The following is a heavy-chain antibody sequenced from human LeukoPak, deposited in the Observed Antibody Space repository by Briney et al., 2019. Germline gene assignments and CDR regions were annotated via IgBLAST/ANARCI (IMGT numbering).Heavy chain of an antibody. V-gene: IGHV3-23*01. D-gene: IGHD6-19*01. CDR3: AKDRGSGWPQFDY. Sequence: GGSLRLSCAASGFSFGSYAMSWVRQAPGKGLEWVSALSGRGGSTYYADSVKGRFTIFRDNSKNTLYLQMNSLRAEDTAVYYCAKDRGSGWPQFDYWGQGTLVTVSS. J-gene: IGHJ4*02. CDR1: GFSFGSYA. CDR2: LSGRGGST.